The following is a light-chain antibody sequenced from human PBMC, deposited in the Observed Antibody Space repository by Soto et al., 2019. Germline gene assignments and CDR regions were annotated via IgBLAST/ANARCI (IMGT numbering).Light chain of an antibody. CDR2: EDN. CDR3: QSYDSSNYV. Sequence: NFLLTQPHSVSESPGKTVTISCTGSSGSIASNYVQWYQQRPGSAPTTVIYEDNQRPSGVPDRFSGSIDSSSNSASLTISRLKTEDEADYYCQSYDSSNYVFGTGTKVTVL. CDR1: SGSIASNY. J-gene: IGLJ1*01. V-gene: IGLV6-57*02.